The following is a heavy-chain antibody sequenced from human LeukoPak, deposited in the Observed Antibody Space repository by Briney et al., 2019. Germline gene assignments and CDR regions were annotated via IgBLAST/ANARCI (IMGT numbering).Heavy chain of an antibody. CDR3: ARAQSGGYSYGLDY. CDR1: GFTFSSYG. CDR2: IWYDGSNK. J-gene: IGHJ4*02. V-gene: IGHV3-33*01. D-gene: IGHD5-18*01. Sequence: GGSLRLSCAASGFTFSSYGMHWVRQAPGKGLECVAVIWYDGSNKYYADSVKGRFTISRDNSKNTLYLQMNSLRAEDTAVYYCARAQSGGYSYGLDYWGQGTLVTVSS.